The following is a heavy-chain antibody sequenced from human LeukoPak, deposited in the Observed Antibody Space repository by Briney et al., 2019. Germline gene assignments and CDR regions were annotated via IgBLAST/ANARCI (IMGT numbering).Heavy chain of an antibody. D-gene: IGHD2-15*01. Sequence: GGSLRLSCAASGFTFSSYAMHWVRQAPGKGLEWVAVISYDGSNKYYADSVKGRFTISRDNSKNTLYLQMNNLRAEDTAVYYCARAVVVVAATPLSGFDPWGQGTLVTVSS. CDR3: ARAVVVVAATPLSGFDP. CDR2: ISYDGSNK. CDR1: GFTFSSYA. V-gene: IGHV3-30*04. J-gene: IGHJ5*02.